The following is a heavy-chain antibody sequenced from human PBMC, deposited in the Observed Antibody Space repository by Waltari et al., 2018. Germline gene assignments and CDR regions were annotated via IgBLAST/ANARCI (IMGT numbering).Heavy chain of an antibody. Sequence: QVQLVESGGGAVQPGLSMIPSCAASGFWLSNFGMHWVRLVPVKGLEWVALAWFDGVKTYYADSVRGRFTISRDNSKNTLYLDIKNLRVDDTAIYYCAKDAFGNTYLDHWGQGTLVTVSS. J-gene: IGHJ5*02. CDR2: AWFDGVKT. CDR1: GFWLSNFG. V-gene: IGHV3-30*02. D-gene: IGHD3-10*01. CDR3: AKDAFGNTYLDH.